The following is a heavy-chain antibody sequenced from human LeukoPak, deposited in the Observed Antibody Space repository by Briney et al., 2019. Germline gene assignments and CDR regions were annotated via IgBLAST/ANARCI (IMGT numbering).Heavy chain of an antibody. D-gene: IGHD6-19*01. Sequence: GASLRLSCAASGFTFSSYAMSWVRQAPGRGLEWVSAISGSGGSTYYADSVKGRFTISRDNSKNTLYLQMNSLRAEDTAVYYCAKDRQWLVPSYFDYWGQGTLVTVSS. V-gene: IGHV3-23*01. CDR1: GFTFSSYA. J-gene: IGHJ4*02. CDR2: ISGSGGST. CDR3: AKDRQWLVPSYFDY.